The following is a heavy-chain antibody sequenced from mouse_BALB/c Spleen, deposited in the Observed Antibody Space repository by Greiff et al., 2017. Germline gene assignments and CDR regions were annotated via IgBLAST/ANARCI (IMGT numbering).Heavy chain of an antibody. Sequence: EVQLQQSGPGLVKPSQSLSLTCSVTGYSITSGYYWNWIRQFPGNKLEWMGYISYDGSNNYNPSLKNRISITRDTSKNQFFLKLNSVTTEDTATYYCARGDDYDEDDWGQGTTLTVSS. CDR1: GYSITSGYY. V-gene: IGHV3-6*02. CDR3: ARGDDYDEDD. J-gene: IGHJ2*01. CDR2: ISYDGSN. D-gene: IGHD2-4*01.